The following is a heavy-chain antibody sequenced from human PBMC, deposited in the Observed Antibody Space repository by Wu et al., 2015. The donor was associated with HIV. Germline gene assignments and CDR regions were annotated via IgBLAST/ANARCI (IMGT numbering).Heavy chain of an antibody. CDR2: ISPNSGGT. CDR3: ATDSRDYNDENGFSYYYFDH. V-gene: IGHV1-2*02. D-gene: IGHD3-10*01. CDR1: GYTVSNYY. Sequence: QAQLVQSGTEVKKPGASVKVSCKASGYTVSNYYIHWIQQAPGLGLQWMGWISPNSGGTNYAQKFQGRVALTRDTSISTTYMELSGLTSDDTAVYFCATDSRDYNDENGFSYYYFDHWGQGTLVTVSS. J-gene: IGHJ4*02.